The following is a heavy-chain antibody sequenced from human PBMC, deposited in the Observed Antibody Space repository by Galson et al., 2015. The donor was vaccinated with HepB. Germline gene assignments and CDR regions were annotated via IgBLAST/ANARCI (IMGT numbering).Heavy chain of an antibody. CDR1: GFTFSSYA. V-gene: IGHV3-30*04. J-gene: IGHJ2*01. CDR2: ISYGGSNK. Sequence: SLRLSCAASGFTFSSYAMHWVRQAPGKGLEWVAVISYGGSNKYYADSVKGRFTISRDNSKNTLYLQMNSLRAGDTAVYYCVREGYSSAWDDWSFDVWGRGTLVTVSS. D-gene: IGHD6-19*01. CDR3: VREGYSSAWDDWSFDV.